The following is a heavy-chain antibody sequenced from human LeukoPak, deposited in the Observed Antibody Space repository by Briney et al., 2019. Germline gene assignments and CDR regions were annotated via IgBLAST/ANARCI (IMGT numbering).Heavy chain of an antibody. V-gene: IGHV3-30*02. Sequence: GGSLRLSCAASGFTFSSYAMHWVRQAPGKGLEWVAFIRYDGSNKYYADSVKGRFTISRDNSKNTLYLQMNSLRAEDTAVYYCAKVDSSGWYYYYYMDVWGKGTTVTISS. CDR3: AKVDSSGWYYYYYMDV. D-gene: IGHD6-19*01. J-gene: IGHJ6*03. CDR2: IRYDGSNK. CDR1: GFTFSSYA.